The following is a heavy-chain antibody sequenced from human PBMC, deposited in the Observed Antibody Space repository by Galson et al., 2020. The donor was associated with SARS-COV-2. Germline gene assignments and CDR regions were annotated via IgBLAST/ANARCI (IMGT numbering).Heavy chain of an antibody. Sequence: SETLSLTCTVSGASISSSSYYWGWIRQPPGKGLEYIGSIYNSGNTHYNPSLKGRVTISVDTSKNQFSLKLTSVTVADTAVYYCATERYSTGPDPWGEGTLVTVSS. CDR2: IYNSGNT. CDR1: GASISSSSYY. D-gene: IGHD5-18*01. V-gene: IGHV4-39*07. J-gene: IGHJ5*02. CDR3: ATERYSTGPDP.